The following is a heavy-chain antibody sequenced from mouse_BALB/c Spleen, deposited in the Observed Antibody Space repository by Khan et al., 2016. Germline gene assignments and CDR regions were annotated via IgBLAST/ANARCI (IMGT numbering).Heavy chain of an antibody. Sequence: EVELVESGGGLVKPGGSLKLSCAASGFTFSSYAMPWVRQSPEQRLEWVAEISSGGSYTYYPDTVKGRFTISRDNAKNTPYLEMSSLRAEATAMSYCARDGITTATYYAMDYWGQGTSVTVSS. D-gene: IGHD1-2*01. CDR2: ISSGGSYT. J-gene: IGHJ4*01. V-gene: IGHV5-9-4*01. CDR1: GFTFSSYA. CDR3: ARDGITTATYYAMDY.